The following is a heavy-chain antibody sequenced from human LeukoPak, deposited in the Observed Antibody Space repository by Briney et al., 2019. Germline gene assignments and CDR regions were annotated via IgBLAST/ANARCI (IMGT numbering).Heavy chain of an antibody. J-gene: IGHJ4*02. V-gene: IGHV5-51*01. CDR2: VYPGDSDT. CDR1: GYTFTNYW. D-gene: IGHD3-9*01. CDR3: AKVLRYFDWYFDY. Sequence: GESLKISCKSSGYTFTNYWIGWVRQMPGKGLEWMGIVYPGDSDTRYSPSFQGQVAISADRSINTAYLQWSSLKASDTAIYYCAKVLRYFDWYFDYWGQGTLVTVSS.